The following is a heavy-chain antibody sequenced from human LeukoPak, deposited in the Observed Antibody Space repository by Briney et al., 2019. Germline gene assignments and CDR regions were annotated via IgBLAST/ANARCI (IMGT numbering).Heavy chain of an antibody. Sequence: GGSLRLSYAASGFTFSSYSMNWVRQAPGQGLEWVSAISGSGGSTYYADSVKGRFTISRDNSKNTLYLQMNSLRAEDTAVYYCAKDAVIYYYMDVWGKGTTVTVSS. J-gene: IGHJ6*03. D-gene: IGHD3-22*01. CDR2: ISGSGGST. V-gene: IGHV3-23*01. CDR3: AKDAVIYYYMDV. CDR1: GFTFSSYS.